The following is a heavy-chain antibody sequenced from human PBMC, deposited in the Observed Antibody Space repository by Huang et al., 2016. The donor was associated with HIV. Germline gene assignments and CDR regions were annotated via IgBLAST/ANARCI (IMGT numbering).Heavy chain of an antibody. J-gene: IGHJ4*02. D-gene: IGHD2-21*02. CDR2: SSSGGGTK. CDR1: GSRFSDYS. CDR3: ASASGLLFENKLDS. Sequence: EVQLVQSGGGLVKPGGSLNLSCEGSGSRFSDYSMNWVRQAPGKGLEWISDSSSGGGTKYYADSMKGRLIISRDNAKKSLYLQMSSLTDEDTAIYYCASASGLLFENKLDSWGQGALVTVSS. V-gene: IGHV3-48*02.